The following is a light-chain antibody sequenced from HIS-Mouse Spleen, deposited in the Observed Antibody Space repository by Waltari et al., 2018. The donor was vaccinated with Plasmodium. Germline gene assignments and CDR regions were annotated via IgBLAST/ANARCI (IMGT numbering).Light chain of an antibody. Sequence: QSALTQPASVSGSPGQSITLSCTGPSSDVGRYNLVSWYQQHPGKAPKLMIYEGSKRPSGVSNRFSGSKSGNTASLTISGLQAEDEADYYCCSYAGSSTLVFGGGTKLTVL. V-gene: IGLV2-23*01. CDR1: SSDVGRYNL. J-gene: IGLJ3*02. CDR2: EGS. CDR3: CSYAGSSTLV.